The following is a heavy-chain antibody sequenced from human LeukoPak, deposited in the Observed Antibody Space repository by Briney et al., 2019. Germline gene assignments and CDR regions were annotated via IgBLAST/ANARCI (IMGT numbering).Heavy chain of an antibody. D-gene: IGHD5-18*01. CDR3: ARRRDTAMVN. J-gene: IGHJ4*02. Sequence: PSETLSLTCTVSDGSISSYYWSWIRQPPGKGLEWIGYIYYSGSTNYNPSLKSRVTISVDTSKNQFSLKLSSVTAADTAVYYCARRRDTAMVNWGQGTLVTVSS. CDR2: IYYSGST. CDR1: DGSISSYY. V-gene: IGHV4-59*08.